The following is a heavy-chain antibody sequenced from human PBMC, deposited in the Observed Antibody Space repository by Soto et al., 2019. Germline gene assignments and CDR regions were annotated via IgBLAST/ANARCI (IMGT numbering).Heavy chain of an antibody. CDR2: IYPGDSDA. CDR3: ARRTGYYAFDI. CDR1: GYSVTRYW. V-gene: IGHV5-51*01. Sequence: GAAVKSSGEGSGYSVTRYWSGWVRQMPGKGLEWMGIIYPGDSDARYSPSFQGQVTISADKSISTAYLQWSSLKASDTAMYYCARRTGYYAFDIWGQGTMVTVSS. D-gene: IGHD3-9*01. J-gene: IGHJ3*02.